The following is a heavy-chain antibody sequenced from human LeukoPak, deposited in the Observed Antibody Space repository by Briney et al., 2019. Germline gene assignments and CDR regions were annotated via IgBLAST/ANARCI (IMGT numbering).Heavy chain of an antibody. Sequence: ASVKVSCKASGYTFTSYAMHWVRQAPVQRLEWMGWINAGNGNTKYSQKFQGRVTITRDTSASTAYMELSSLRSEDTAVYYCARDAGWSAAMVTFWFDPWGQGTLVTVSS. CDR3: ARDAGWSAAMVTFWFDP. V-gene: IGHV1-3*01. CDR1: GYTFTSYA. CDR2: INAGNGNT. J-gene: IGHJ5*02. D-gene: IGHD5-18*01.